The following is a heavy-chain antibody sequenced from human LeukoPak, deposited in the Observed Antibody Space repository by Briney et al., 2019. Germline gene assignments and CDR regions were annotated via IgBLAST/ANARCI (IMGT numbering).Heavy chain of an antibody. D-gene: IGHD6-25*01. CDR2: ISSSGSTI. J-gene: IGHJ4*02. CDR3: ARDSIPVSGSFDY. Sequence: PGGSLRLSCAASGFTFSDYYMSWIRQAPGKGLEWVSYISSSGSTIYYADSVKGRFTISRDNAKNSLYLQMNSLRDEDTAVYYCARDSIPVSGSFDYWGQGTLVTVSS. V-gene: IGHV3-11*04. CDR1: GFTFSDYY.